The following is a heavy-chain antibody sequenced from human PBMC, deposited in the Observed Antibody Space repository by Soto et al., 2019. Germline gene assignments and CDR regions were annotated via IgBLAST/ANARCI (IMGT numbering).Heavy chain of an antibody. D-gene: IGHD6-6*01. CDR2: IYYSGST. Sequence: QVQLQESGPGLVKPSQTLSLTCTVSGGSISSGGYYWSWIRQHPGKGLEWIGYIYYSGSTYYNPSLKSRVTISVDTSKNQYTLKLSSVTAADTAVYYCARDKGSSPANWFDPWGQGTLVTVSS. CDR3: ARDKGSSPANWFDP. CDR1: GGSISSGGYY. V-gene: IGHV4-31*03. J-gene: IGHJ5*02.